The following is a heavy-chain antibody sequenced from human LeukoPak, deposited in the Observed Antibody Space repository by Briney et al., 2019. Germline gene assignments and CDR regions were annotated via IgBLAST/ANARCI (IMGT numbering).Heavy chain of an antibody. V-gene: IGHV3-30*04. J-gene: IGHJ4*02. Sequence: GGSLRLSCAASGFTFSSNAIHWVRQAPGKGLEWVAVISYDGRNKHYADSVKGRFTISRDNSKNTLYLQMNSLRAEDTAVYYCARDRGYEGVVRGVIGYFDYWGQGALVTVSS. CDR1: GFTFSSNA. D-gene: IGHD3-10*01. CDR3: ARDRGYEGVVRGVIGYFDY. CDR2: ISYDGRNK.